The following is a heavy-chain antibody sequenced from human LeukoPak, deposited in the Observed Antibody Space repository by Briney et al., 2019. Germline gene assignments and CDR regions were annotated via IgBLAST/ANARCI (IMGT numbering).Heavy chain of an antibody. D-gene: IGHD3-22*01. CDR3: ASPRGDDSGGYYTWYFHH. CDR1: GGSISTYY. J-gene: IGHJ1*01. V-gene: IGHV4-59*08. Sequence: PSETLSLTCTVSGGSISTYYWSWIRQPPGKGLEWIAYIDYSASTNYNPSLKSRVTISVDTSKNQFSLKLSSVTAADTAVYFCASPRGDDSGGYYTWYFHHWGQGILVTVSS. CDR2: IDYSAST.